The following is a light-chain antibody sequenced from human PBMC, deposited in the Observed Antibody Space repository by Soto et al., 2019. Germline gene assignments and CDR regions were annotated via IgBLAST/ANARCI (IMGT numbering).Light chain of an antibody. CDR2: WAS. CDR3: QQYYSTPWT. CDR1: QSVLYSSDNKNY. V-gene: IGKV4-1*01. J-gene: IGKJ1*01. Sequence: NVGTHRPASLALSLGERATINCKSSQSVLYSSDNKNYLTWYQQKAGQPPKVLIYWASTRESGVPDRFSGSGSGTDFTLTISSLQAEDVAIYYCQQYYSTPWTFGQGTKVDIK.